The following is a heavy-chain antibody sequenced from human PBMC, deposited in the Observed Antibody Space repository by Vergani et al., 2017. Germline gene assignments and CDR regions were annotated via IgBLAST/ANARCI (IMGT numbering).Heavy chain of an antibody. CDR2: ISWNSGSI. V-gene: IGHV3-9*01. J-gene: IGHJ4*02. D-gene: IGHD2-2*01. Sequence: EVQLVESGGGLVQPGRSLRLSCAASGFTFDDYAMHWVRQAPGKGLGWVAGISWNSGSIGYADSVKGRFTISRDNAKNSLYLQMNSLRAEDTALYYCAKDPTPFLLVPAAALDYWGQGTLVTVSS. CDR1: GFTFDDYA. CDR3: AKDPTPFLLVPAAALDY.